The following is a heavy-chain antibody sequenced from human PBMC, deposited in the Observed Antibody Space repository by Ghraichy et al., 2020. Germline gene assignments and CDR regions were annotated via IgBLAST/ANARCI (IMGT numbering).Heavy chain of an antibody. CDR3: ASSSPYYYDSRNAFDT. Sequence: GGSLRLSCAASGFTFSSYSMNWVRQAPGKGLEWVSYISSSSTIYYADSVKGRFTISRDNAKNSLYLQMNSLRDEDTAVYYCASSSPYYYDSRNAFDTWGQGTMVTVSS. CDR2: ISSSSTI. D-gene: IGHD3-22*01. J-gene: IGHJ3*02. CDR1: GFTFSSYS. V-gene: IGHV3-48*02.